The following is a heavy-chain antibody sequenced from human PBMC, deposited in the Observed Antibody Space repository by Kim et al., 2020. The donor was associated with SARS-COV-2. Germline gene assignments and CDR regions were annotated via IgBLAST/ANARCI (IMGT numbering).Heavy chain of an antibody. J-gene: IGHJ2*01. CDR2: IYYSGTS. V-gene: IGHV4-30-2*01. CDR1: GGSLSSGGYA. D-gene: IGHD4-17*01. Sequence: SQTLSLTCRVSGGSLSSGGYAWSWIRQAPGKGPEWIGYIYYSGTSHHNPALSRRVTLSIERSKNQITLQLRSVTAADTAVYFCARGGASTVTSFWYFDLW. CDR3: ARGGASTVTSFWYFDL.